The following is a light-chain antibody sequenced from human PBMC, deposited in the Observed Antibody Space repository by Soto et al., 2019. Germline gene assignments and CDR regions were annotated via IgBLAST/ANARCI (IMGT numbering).Light chain of an antibody. CDR2: GSA. J-gene: IGKJ1*01. V-gene: IGKV3-15*01. CDR1: QSVFSS. CDR3: QQYGSSPRT. Sequence: EIVMTQSPATLSVSPGERATLSCRASQSVFSSLAWFQQRPGQAPRLLIYGSATRATGIPARFSGSGSGTEFTLTISRLEPEDFAVYYCQQYGSSPRTFGQGTKVEIK.